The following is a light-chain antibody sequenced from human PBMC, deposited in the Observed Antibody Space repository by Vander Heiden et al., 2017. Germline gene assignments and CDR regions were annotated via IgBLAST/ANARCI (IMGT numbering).Light chain of an antibody. V-gene: IGKV3-20*01. J-gene: IGKJ2*01. Sequence: EIVLTQSPGTLSLSPGERATISCRASQSVSSNYLAWYQQKPGQAPRLLIYGASSRATGIPDRFSGSGSGTDFTLTISRLEPEDFAVYYCQQYGRSPPYTFGQGTKLQIK. CDR3: QQYGRSPPYT. CDR1: QSVSSNY. CDR2: GAS.